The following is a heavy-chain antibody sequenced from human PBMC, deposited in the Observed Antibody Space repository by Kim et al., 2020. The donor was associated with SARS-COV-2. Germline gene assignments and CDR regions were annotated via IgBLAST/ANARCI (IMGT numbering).Heavy chain of an antibody. D-gene: IGHD6-13*01. V-gene: IGHV4-34*01. CDR2: INHSGST. CDR3: ARREAGYSSSWYLAY. CDR1: GGSFSGYY. Sequence: SETLSLTCAVYGGSFSGYYWSWIRQPPGKGLEWIGEINHSGSTNYNPSLKSRVTISVDTSKNQFSLKLSSVTAADTAVYYCARREAGYSSSWYLAYWGQG. J-gene: IGHJ4*02.